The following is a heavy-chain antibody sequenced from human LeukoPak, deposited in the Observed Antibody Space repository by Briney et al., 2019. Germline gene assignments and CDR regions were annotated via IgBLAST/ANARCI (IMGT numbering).Heavy chain of an antibody. CDR1: GFTFRDYA. J-gene: IGHJ5*02. D-gene: IGHD3-10*01. CDR3: ARVATGSYDWFDP. Sequence: GGSLRLSCAASGFTFRDYAMTWLRQAPGKGPEWVSANSASGGSFYYADSVRGRFPISRDNSKNTLYLQMNSLRAEDTAVYFCARVATGSYDWFDPWGQGTLVTVSS. CDR2: NSASGGSF. V-gene: IGHV3-23*01.